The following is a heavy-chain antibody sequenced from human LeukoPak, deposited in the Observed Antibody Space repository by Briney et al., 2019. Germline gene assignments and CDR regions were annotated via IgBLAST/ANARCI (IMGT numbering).Heavy chain of an antibody. V-gene: IGHV1-69-2*01. CDR1: GYTFTDYY. CDR3: ATAPRYCSGGSCYFYY. Sequence: ATVKISCKVSGYTFTDYYMHWVQQAPGKGLEWMGLVDPEDGETIYAEKFQGRVTITADTSTDTAYMELSSLRSEDTAVYYCATAPRYCSGGSCYFYYWGQGTRVTVSS. D-gene: IGHD2-15*01. CDR2: VDPEDGET. J-gene: IGHJ4*02.